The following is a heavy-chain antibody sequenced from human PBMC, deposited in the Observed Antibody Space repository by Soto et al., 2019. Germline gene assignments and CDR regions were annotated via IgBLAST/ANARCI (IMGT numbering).Heavy chain of an antibody. J-gene: IGHJ6*02. CDR3: ARERGYDPVYYYYGMDV. CDR2: ISAYNGNT. V-gene: IGHV1-18*01. D-gene: IGHD3-3*01. CDR1: GYTFTSYG. Sequence: GASVMVSCKASGYTFTSYGISWVRQAPGQGLEWMGWISAYNGNTNYAQKLQGRVTMTTDTSTSTAYMELRSLRSDDTAVYYCARERGYDPVYYYYGMDVWGQGTTVTVSS.